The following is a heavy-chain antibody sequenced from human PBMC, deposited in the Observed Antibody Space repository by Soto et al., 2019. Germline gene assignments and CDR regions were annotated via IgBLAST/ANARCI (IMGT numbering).Heavy chain of an antibody. J-gene: IGHJ4*02. CDR3: AKDSLSGSYPSGLDY. CDR1: GFTFSSYG. Sequence: QVQLVESGGGVVQPGRSLRLSCAASGFTFSSYGMHWVRQAPGKGLEWVAVISYDGSNKYYADSVKGRFTISRDNSKNTLYLQMNSLRAEDTAVYYCAKDSLSGSYPSGLDYWGQGTLVTVSS. D-gene: IGHD1-26*01. CDR2: ISYDGSNK. V-gene: IGHV3-30*18.